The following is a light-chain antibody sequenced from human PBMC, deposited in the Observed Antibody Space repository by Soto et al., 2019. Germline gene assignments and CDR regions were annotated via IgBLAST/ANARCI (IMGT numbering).Light chain of an antibody. CDR3: RHYDGSPLT. J-gene: IGKJ2*01. CDR2: VVF. Sequence: ETVLTQSPGTVSLSPGEKATLSCTTSQSVRSNYLAWYQQKLGQAPRLLIYVVFKRATGIPDRFSGSGSGTDFTRTNSGLGPEDSGVYYCRHYDGSPLTFGKGTKVEI. V-gene: IGKV3-20*01. CDR1: QSVRSNY.